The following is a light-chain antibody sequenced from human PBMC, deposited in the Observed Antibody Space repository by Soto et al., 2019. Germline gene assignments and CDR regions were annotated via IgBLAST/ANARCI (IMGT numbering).Light chain of an antibody. Sequence: DIPMTQSPSSLSASVGDRVTITCRASQSISNFLNWYQQKPGKAPKFLIYAASSLQSGVPARFSGSGSGTDFTLTISSLQPEDCATYYCQQSYSTPLTFGGGTKVEIK. V-gene: IGKV1-39*01. CDR3: QQSYSTPLT. CDR2: AAS. CDR1: QSISNF. J-gene: IGKJ4*01.